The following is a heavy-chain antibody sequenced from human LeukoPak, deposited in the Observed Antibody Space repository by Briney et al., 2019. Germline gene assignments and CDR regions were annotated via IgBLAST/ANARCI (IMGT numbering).Heavy chain of an antibody. J-gene: IGHJ4*02. V-gene: IGHV1-69*04. CDR3: AREWGYSSGWYGDY. Sequence: SVKVSCKASGYTFTSYGISWVRQAPGQGLEWMGRIIPILGIANYAQKFQGRVTITADKSTSTAYMELSSLRSEDTAVYYCAREWGYSSGWYGDYWGQGTLVTVSS. CDR1: GYTFTSYG. CDR2: IIPILGIA. D-gene: IGHD6-19*01.